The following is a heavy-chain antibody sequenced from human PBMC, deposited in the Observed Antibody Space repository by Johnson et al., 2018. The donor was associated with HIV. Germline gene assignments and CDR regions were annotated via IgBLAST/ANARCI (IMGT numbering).Heavy chain of an antibody. J-gene: IGHJ3*02. Sequence: VQLVESGGGVVQPGGSLRLSCAASGFTFSSYAMSWVRQAPGKGLEWVSAISGSGGSTYYADSVKGRFTISRDNSKNTLSLQMNSLRAEDPAVDDCARAPAHSLQLWPQDAFDIWGQGTMVTVSS. CDR3: ARAPAHSLQLWPQDAFDI. D-gene: IGHD5-18*01. V-gene: IGHV3-23*04. CDR2: ISGSGGST. CDR1: GFTFSSYA.